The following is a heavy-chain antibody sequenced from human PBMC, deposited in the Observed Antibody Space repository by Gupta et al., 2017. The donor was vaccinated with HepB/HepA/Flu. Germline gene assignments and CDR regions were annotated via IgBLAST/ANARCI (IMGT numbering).Heavy chain of an antibody. Sequence: QVHLQESGPGVVEPSETLSLTCSVSDGSIRSYYWNWIRQPPGKGLEWIGYVYYTGNTKYNSSFNSRITLSVDTSKKTQSSLKLSSVTAADTAVYLCAKWNEDWNAFDIWGRGTMVTVSS. J-gene: IGHJ3*02. D-gene: IGHD1-1*01. CDR1: DGSIRSYY. V-gene: IGHV4-59*01. CDR2: VYYTGNT. CDR3: AKWNEDWNAFDI.